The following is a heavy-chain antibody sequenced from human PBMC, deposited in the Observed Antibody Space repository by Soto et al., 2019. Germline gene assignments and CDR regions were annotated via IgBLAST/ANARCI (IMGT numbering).Heavy chain of an antibody. CDR1: GFSVSTSY. J-gene: IGHJ2*01. Sequence: EVQLVESGGGLVQPGGSLRLSCAVSGFSVSTSYMGWVRQAPGKGLEWVSSFYSDGHTYYADSVRGRFTVSTDYSKDTLYLQMDSLRVDDTAMYYCARHVYFYWYFDLWGRGTLVT. CDR2: FYSDGHT. V-gene: IGHV3-66*04. D-gene: IGHD2-8*01. CDR3: ARHVYFYWYFDL.